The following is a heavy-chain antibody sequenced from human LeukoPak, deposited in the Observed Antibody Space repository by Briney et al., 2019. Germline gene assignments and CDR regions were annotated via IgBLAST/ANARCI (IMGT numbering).Heavy chain of an antibody. Sequence: PGGSLRLSCAASGFTFSSYAMSWVRQAPGKGLEWVSDISGSGGSTYYADSVKGRLTISRDNSKITLYLQMNSLTVEDTAVYYCAKEDSGTYPPVYYYYGMDVWGQGTTVTVSS. D-gene: IGHD1-26*01. V-gene: IGHV3-23*01. CDR1: GFTFSSYA. CDR2: ISGSGGST. CDR3: AKEDSGTYPPVYYYYGMDV. J-gene: IGHJ6*02.